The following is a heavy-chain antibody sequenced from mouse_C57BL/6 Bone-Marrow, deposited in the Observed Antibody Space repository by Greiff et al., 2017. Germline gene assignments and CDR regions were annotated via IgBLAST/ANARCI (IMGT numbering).Heavy chain of an antibody. CDR1: GFSLTSYG. V-gene: IGHV2-2*01. Sequence: VPLQQSGPGLVQPSQSLSITCTVSGFSLTSYGVHWVRQSPGTGLEWLGVIWSGGSTDYNAAFISRLSISKDTSKSQVFFKMNSLQADDTAIYYCACYYYGSSLYAMDYWGQGTSVTVSS. CDR3: ACYYYGSSLYAMDY. J-gene: IGHJ4*01. CDR2: IWSGGST. D-gene: IGHD1-1*01.